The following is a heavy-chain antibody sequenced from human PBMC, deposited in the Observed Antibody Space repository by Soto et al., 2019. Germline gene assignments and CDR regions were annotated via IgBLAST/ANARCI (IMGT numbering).Heavy chain of an antibody. D-gene: IGHD1-7*01. Sequence: GGSLRLSCAASGFTFGDYSMSWIRQAPGKGLEWVSYISRDSTIYYADAVKGRFTISRDNAKNSLYLQMNSLRAEDTAVYYCAKAGRRNYNDDWGQGILVTVSS. V-gene: IGHV3-11*01. CDR1: GFTFGDYS. CDR2: ISRDSTI. J-gene: IGHJ4*02. CDR3: AKAGRRNYNDD.